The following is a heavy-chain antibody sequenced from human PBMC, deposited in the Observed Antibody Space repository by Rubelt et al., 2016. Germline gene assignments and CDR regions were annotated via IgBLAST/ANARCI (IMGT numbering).Heavy chain of an antibody. CDR2: ISSNGGTT. Sequence: GFTFSSFAMHWVRQAPGKGLEYVSAISSNGGTTYYANSVKGRFTISRDNSKNTLYVQMGSLRAEDMAVYYCARGHSSSWYVYDYWGQGTLVTVSS. V-gene: IGHV3-64*01. CDR3: ARGHSSSWYVYDY. CDR1: GFTFSSFA. J-gene: IGHJ4*02. D-gene: IGHD6-13*01.